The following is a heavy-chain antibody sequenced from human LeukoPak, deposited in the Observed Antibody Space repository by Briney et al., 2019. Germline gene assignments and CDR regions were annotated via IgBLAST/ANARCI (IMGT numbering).Heavy chain of an antibody. V-gene: IGHV4-34*01. CDR2: INHSGST. Sequence: SETLSLTCAAYGGSFSGYYWSWIRQPPGKGLEWIGEINHSGSTNYNPSLKSRVTISVDTSKNQFSLKLSSVTAADTAVYCCAGGGGDGNYYYMDVWGKGTTVTVSS. D-gene: IGHD2-15*01. CDR3: AGGGGDGNYYYMDV. CDR1: GGSFSGYY. J-gene: IGHJ6*03.